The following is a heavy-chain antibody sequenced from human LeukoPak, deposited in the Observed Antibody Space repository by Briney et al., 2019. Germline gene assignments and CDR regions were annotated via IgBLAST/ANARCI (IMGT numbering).Heavy chain of an antibody. CDR2: INHSGST. J-gene: IGHJ1*01. V-gene: IGHV4-30-2*01. CDR3: ARGKYCSGGSGDKYFLH. Sequence: SQTLSLTCAVSGRSISSVGYSWSWLLQPPGKGLEWFGYINHSGSTYYNPSLKRRGTITEERSKNKFSLRLCSVTALDTTVYYCARGKYCSGGSGDKYFLHWGQGALVTVSS. CDR1: GRSISSVGYS. D-gene: IGHD2-15*01.